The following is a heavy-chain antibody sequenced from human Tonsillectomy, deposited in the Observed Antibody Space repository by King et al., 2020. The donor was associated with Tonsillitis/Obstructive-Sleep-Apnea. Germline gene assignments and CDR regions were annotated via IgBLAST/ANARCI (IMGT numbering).Heavy chain of an antibody. CDR1: GGSISSSSYY. CDR2: IFFSGKT. J-gene: IGHJ5*02. Sequence: QLQESGPGLVKPSETLSLTCTVSGGSISSSSYYWGWIRQPPGKGLEWFGSIFFSGKTYYNPSLKSRVTISVDTSKSQFSLKLSSVTAADTAVYYCARQGYCTNGVCPIWFDPWGQGTLVTVSS. CDR3: ARQGYCTNGVCPIWFDP. D-gene: IGHD2-8*01. V-gene: IGHV4-39*01.